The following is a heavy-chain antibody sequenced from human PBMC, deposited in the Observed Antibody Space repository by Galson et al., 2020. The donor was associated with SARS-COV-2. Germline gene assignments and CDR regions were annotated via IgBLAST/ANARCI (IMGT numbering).Heavy chain of an antibody. D-gene: IGHD6-13*01. CDR1: GYSISSGYY. V-gene: IGHV4-38-2*02. CDR3: ARDPRIAAAGTSWFDP. Sequence: ASETLSLTCTVSGYSISSGYYWGWIRQPPGKGLEWIGSIYHSGSTYYNPSLKSRVTISVDTSKNQFSLKLSSVTAADTAVYYCARDPRIAAAGTSWFDPWGQGTLVTVSS. J-gene: IGHJ5*02. CDR2: IYHSGST.